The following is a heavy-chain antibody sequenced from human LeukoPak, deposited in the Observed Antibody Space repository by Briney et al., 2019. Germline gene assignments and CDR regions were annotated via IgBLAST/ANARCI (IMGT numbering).Heavy chain of an antibody. J-gene: IGHJ4*02. CDR1: GYSFTSHW. D-gene: IGHD6-13*01. V-gene: IGHV5-51*01. CDR2: IYAGDSGT. CDR3: SRHIAAAGPDY. Sequence: GESLKISCRGSGYSFTSHWIGWVRQMPGKGLEWMAIIYAGDSGTRISPSFQGQVTISADKSISTAYLQWSSLKASDTAIYYCSRHIAAAGPDYWGQGTLVTVSS.